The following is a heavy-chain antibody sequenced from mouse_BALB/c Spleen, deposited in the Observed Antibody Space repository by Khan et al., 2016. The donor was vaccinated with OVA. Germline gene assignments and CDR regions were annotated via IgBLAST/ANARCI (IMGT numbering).Heavy chain of an antibody. CDR1: GYTFTTYG. Sequence: QIQLVQSGPELKKPGVTVKISCKASGYTFTTYGMNWVKQAPGKGLKWMGWINTYTGEPTYVDDFKGRFAFSLETSASTAYLQINNLKNEDTATYFCVRVGYPGTMDYWGQGTSVTVSS. D-gene: IGHD2-14*01. V-gene: IGHV9-3-1*01. CDR3: VRVGYPGTMDY. CDR2: INTYTGEP. J-gene: IGHJ4*01.